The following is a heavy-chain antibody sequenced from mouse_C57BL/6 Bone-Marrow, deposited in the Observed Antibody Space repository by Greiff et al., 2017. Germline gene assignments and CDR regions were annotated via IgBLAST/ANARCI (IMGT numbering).Heavy chain of an antibody. J-gene: IGHJ1*03. V-gene: IGHV1-72*01. CDR1: GYPFTSYW. Sequence: VQLQQPGAELVKPGASVKLSCKASGYPFTSYWMHWVKQRPGRGLEWIGRIDPNSGGTKYNEKLKSKATLTVDKPSSTAYMQLSSLTSEDAAVYYCARWDYYGSSYGYFDFWGTGTTVTVSS. D-gene: IGHD1-1*01. CDR3: ARWDYYGSSYGYFDF. CDR2: IDPNSGGT.